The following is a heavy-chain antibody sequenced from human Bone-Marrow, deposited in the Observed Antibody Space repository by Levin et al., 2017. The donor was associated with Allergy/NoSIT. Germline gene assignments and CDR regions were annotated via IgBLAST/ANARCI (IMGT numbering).Heavy chain of an antibody. V-gene: IGHV5-51*01. J-gene: IGHJ4*02. CDR2: IYPGDSDT. CDR1: GYSFTSYW. Sequence: GGSLRLSCKGSGYSFTSYWIGWVRQMPGKGLEWMGIIYPGDSDTRYSPSFQGQVTISADKSISTAYLQWSSLKASDTAMYYCARHARSSGIAAVWGQGTLVTVSS. CDR3: ARHARSSGIAAV. D-gene: IGHD6-13*01.